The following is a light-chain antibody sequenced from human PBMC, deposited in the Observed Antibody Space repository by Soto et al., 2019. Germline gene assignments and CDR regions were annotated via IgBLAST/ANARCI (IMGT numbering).Light chain of an antibody. CDR3: QVWDSSSDVV. J-gene: IGLJ2*01. CDR2: YDS. V-gene: IGLV3-21*04. Sequence: SYELTQPPSVSVAPGKTARITCGGNNIGSKRVHWYQQKPGQAPVLVIYYDSDRPSGIPERFSGSNSGNTATLTISRVEAGDEADYYCQVWDSSSDVVFVGGTKLTVL. CDR1: NIGSKR.